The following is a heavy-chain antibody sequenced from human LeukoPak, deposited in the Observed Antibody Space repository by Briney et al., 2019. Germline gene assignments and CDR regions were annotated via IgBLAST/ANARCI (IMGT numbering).Heavy chain of an antibody. CDR2: ISAYNGNT. J-gene: IGHJ4*02. D-gene: IGHD6-19*01. V-gene: IGHV1-18*04. CDR1: GYTFTSYG. Sequence: GASVKVSCKASGYTFTSYGISWVRQAPGQGLEWMGWISAYNGNTNYAQKLQGRVTMTTDTSTSTAYMELRSLGSDDTAVYYCARDGYSSGWYGIDYWGQGTLVTVSS. CDR3: ARDGYSSGWYGIDY.